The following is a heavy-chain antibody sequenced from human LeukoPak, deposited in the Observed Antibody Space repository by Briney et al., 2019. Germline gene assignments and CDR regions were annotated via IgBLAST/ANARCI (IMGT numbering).Heavy chain of an antibody. D-gene: IGHD6-19*01. Sequence: GASVKVSCKVSGYTLTELSMHWVRQAPGQGLEWMGWISAYNGNTNYAQKLQGRVTMTTDTSTSTAYMELRSLRSDDTAVYYCAREAAVADYWGQGTLVTVSS. J-gene: IGHJ4*02. CDR3: AREAAVADY. CDR1: GYTLTELS. V-gene: IGHV1-18*01. CDR2: ISAYNGNT.